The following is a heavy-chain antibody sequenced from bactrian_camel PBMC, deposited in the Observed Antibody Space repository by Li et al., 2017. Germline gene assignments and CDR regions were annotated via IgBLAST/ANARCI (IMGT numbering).Heavy chain of an antibody. CDR2: ISAGGYT. Sequence: HVQLVESGGGLVQPGGSLRLSCAASGFTFRSYYMSWVRQAPGKGLEWVSSISAGGYTFYADSVKGRFTIAQGNAPNTVYMQMDSLKPEDTALYYCAGKISGCDLSTLYYGDWDQGTQVTVS. CDR3: AGKISGCDLSTLYYGD. V-gene: IGHV3-2*01. CDR1: GFTFRSYY. D-gene: IGHD2*01. J-gene: IGHJ4*01.